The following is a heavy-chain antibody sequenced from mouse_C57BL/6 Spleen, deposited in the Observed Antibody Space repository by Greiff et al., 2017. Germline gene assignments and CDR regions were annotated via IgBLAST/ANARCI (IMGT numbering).Heavy chain of an antibody. Sequence: EVKLMESGGGLVKPGGSLKLSCAASGFTFSDYGMHWVRQAPEKGLEWVAYISRGGSTIYYADTVKGRFTISRDNAKTTLFLQMTSLRSEDTAMYYCARVDYDYSFDYWGQGTTLTVSS. J-gene: IGHJ2*01. D-gene: IGHD2-4*01. CDR3: ARVDYDYSFDY. V-gene: IGHV5-17*01. CDR2: ISRGGSTI. CDR1: GFTFSDYG.